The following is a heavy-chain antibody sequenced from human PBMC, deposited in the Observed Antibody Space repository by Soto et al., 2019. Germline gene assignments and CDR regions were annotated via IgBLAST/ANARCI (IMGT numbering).Heavy chain of an antibody. CDR1: GTSISSYY. Sequence: GQLQESGPGLVKPSETLSLTCTVSGTSISSYYWSWILQPPGTGLEWIANSHYSGGTNYNPSLPSRVTLSVDTSKNQFSLKMTSVTPEDRAMYFCARYNSYAIDYWGRGALVTVSS. V-gene: IGHV4-59*01. D-gene: IGHD2-8*01. CDR3: ARYNSYAIDY. J-gene: IGHJ4*02. CDR2: SHYSGGT.